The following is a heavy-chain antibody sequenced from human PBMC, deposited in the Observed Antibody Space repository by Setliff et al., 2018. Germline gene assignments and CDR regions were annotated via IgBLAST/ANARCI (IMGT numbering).Heavy chain of an antibody. CDR1: GYTFTSYG. CDR2: ISAYNGNT. D-gene: IGHD5-18*01. V-gene: IGHV1-18*01. J-gene: IGHJ6*02. CDR3: ARADKIGMVNPETGV. Sequence: GASVKVSCKASGYTFTSYGISWVRQAPGQGLEWMGWISAYNGNTNYAQKLQGRVTMTTDTSTSTAYMELRSLRSDDTAVYYCARADKIGMVNPETGVWGQGTTVTVS.